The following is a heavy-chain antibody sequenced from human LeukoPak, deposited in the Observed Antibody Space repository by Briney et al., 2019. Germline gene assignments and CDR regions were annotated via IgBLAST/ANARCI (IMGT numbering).Heavy chain of an antibody. CDR1: ELNFKTHA. CDR3: ARDLQEISSFYFDY. Sequence: PGGSLRLSCVVSELNFKTHAMHWVRQAPGKGLEWVAGLSFDASGRNYADSVKGRFTISRDNSKNTLYLQMHSLSPEDTAVYFRARDLQEISSFYFDYWGQGSLVTVSS. V-gene: IGHV3-30*04. J-gene: IGHJ4*02. CDR2: LSFDASGR. D-gene: IGHD3-16*02.